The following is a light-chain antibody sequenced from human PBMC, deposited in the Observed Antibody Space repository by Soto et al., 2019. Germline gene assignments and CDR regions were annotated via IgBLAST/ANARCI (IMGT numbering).Light chain of an antibody. J-gene: IGKJ5*01. CDR2: KAS. Sequence: DIQMTPSPSTLSASVGDRVTITCRASQSISIWLAWYQQKPGKAPKLLIYKASSLESGVPSRFSSSGSGTEFTLTINSLQADDFATYYCQQHNSFSITFGQGTRLEIK. V-gene: IGKV1-5*03. CDR3: QQHNSFSIT. CDR1: QSISIW.